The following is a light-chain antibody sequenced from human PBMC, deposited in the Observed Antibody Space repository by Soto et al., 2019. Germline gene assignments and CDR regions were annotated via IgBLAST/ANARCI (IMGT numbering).Light chain of an antibody. Sequence: EIVLTQSPGTLSLSPGEKATLSCRASQSVRTYLAWYQQKPGQAPRLLIYDASARIPGIPDRFSGVGSGTDFTLTISRLDPEDFAMYYCQQYSNSPRTFGQGTKVEIK. CDR3: QQYSNSPRT. CDR2: DAS. CDR1: QSVRTY. J-gene: IGKJ1*01. V-gene: IGKV3-20*01.